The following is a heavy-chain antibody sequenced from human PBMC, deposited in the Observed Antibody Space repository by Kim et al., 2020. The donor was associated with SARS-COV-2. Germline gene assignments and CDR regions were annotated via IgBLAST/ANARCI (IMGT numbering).Heavy chain of an antibody. CDR2: IWYDGSNE. D-gene: IGHD3-10*01. Sequence: GGSLRLSCAAPGFTFSSYDMHWVRQAPGKGLEWVAVIWYDGSNEYYADSVQGRLTFSKDNSKTTLYLQMNSLRDEDTAVYFCARDRIIYFGEYYFDYWGQGTGLPVSS. CDR1: GFTFSSYD. J-gene: IGHJ4*02. V-gene: IGHV3-33*08. CDR3: ARDRIIYFGEYYFDY.